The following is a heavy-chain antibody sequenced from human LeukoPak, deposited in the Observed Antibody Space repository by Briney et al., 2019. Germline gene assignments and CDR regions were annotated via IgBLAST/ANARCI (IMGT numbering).Heavy chain of an antibody. D-gene: IGHD1-26*01. J-gene: IGHJ6*03. CDR3: ARIDPPGTGARSGDYMDV. Sequence: SGPALVKPTQTLTLTCTFSGFSLSTSGMCVSWIRQPPGKALEWLARIDWDDDKYYSTSLKTRLTISKDTSKNQVVLTMTNMDPVDTATYYCARIDPPGTGARSGDYMDVWGKGTTVAVSS. CDR2: IDWDDDK. CDR1: GFSLSTSGMC. V-gene: IGHV2-70*11.